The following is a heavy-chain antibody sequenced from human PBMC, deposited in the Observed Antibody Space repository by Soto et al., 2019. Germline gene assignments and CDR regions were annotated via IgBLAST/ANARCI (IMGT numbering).Heavy chain of an antibody. Sequence: ASVKVSCKVSGYTLTELSMHWVRQAPGKGLEWMGGFDPEDGETIYAQKFQGRVTMTEDTSTDTAYMELSSLRSEDTAVYYCATVSTAMPDYYYYYMDVWGKGTPVTVSS. CDR2: FDPEDGET. CDR1: GYTLTELS. CDR3: ATVSTAMPDYYYYYMDV. J-gene: IGHJ6*03. V-gene: IGHV1-24*01. D-gene: IGHD2-2*01.